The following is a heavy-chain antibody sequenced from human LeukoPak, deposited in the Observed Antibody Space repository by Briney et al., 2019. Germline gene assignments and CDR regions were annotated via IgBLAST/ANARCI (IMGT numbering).Heavy chain of an antibody. CDR2: IIPILGIA. Sequence: SVKVSCKASGGTFSSYAISWVRQAPGQGLEWMGRIIPILGIANYAQKFQGRVTITADKSTSTAYMELNSLRAEDTAVYYCAKEAGKMTTVTTPIDYWGQGTLVTVSS. V-gene: IGHV1-69*04. CDR1: GGTFSSYA. D-gene: IGHD4-11*01. CDR3: AKEAGKMTTVTTPIDY. J-gene: IGHJ4*02.